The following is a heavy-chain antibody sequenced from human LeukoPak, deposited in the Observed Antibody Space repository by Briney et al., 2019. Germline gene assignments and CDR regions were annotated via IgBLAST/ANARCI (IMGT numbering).Heavy chain of an antibody. D-gene: IGHD2-2*01. Sequence: PGGSLRLSCAASGFTFSSYEMNWVRQAPGKGLEWVANIKRDGSEKYYVDSVKGRFTISRDNAKNSLYLQMNSLRAEDTAIYYCTRDKSCSSTSCQKYYFDYWGQGTLVTVSS. CDR2: IKRDGSEK. V-gene: IGHV3-7*03. CDR3: TRDKSCSSTSCQKYYFDY. J-gene: IGHJ4*02. CDR1: GFTFSSYE.